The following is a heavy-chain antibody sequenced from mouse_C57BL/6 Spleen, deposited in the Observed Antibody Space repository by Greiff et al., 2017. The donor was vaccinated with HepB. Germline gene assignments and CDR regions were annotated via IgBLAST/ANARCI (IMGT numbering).Heavy chain of an antibody. J-gene: IGHJ3*01. V-gene: IGHV7-3*01. D-gene: IGHD1-1*01. CDR3: ARSVITTVVAPFAY. Sequence: EVHLVESGGGLVQPGGSLSLSCAASGFTFTDYYMSWVRQPPGKALEWLGFIRNKANGYTTEYSAYVKGRFTISRDNSQSILYLQMNALRAEDSATYYCARSVITTVVAPFAYWGQGTLVTVSA. CDR2: IRNKANGYTT. CDR1: GFTFTDYY.